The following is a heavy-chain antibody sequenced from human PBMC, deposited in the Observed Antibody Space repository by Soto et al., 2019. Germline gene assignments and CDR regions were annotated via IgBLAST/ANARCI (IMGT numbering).Heavy chain of an antibody. CDR3: AKERVVVAATPYYYCGMDV. Sequence: GGSLRLSCAASGFTFSSYGMHWVRQAPGKGLEWVAVISYDGSNKYYADSVKGRFTISRDNSKNTLYLQMNSLRAEDTAVYYCAKERVVVAATPYYYCGMDVWGQGTTVTVSS. CDR2: ISYDGSNK. J-gene: IGHJ6*02. D-gene: IGHD2-15*01. CDR1: GFTFSSYG. V-gene: IGHV3-30*18.